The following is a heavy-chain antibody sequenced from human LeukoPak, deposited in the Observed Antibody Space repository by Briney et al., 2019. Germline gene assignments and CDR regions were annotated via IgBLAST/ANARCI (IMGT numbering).Heavy chain of an antibody. V-gene: IGHV4-59*01. CDR3: ATGSTSGPRFDP. J-gene: IGHJ5*02. Sequence: SQSLSLTCTVSGGSIRICYWGWVREPPGKGLEWVGYICYCGSANYNTPLTSRVPLSEDTSNNQISLRLGAVAAADTAVYYCATGSTSGPRFDPGGQGTLVTVSS. CDR2: ICYCGSA. CDR1: GGSIRICY. D-gene: IGHD2-2*01.